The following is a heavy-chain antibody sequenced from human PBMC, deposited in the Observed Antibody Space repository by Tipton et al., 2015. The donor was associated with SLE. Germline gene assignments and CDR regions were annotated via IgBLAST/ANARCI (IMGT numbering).Heavy chain of an antibody. CDR1: GGSISSHY. V-gene: IGHV4-59*11. CDR3: ARVGGGYDPYFDY. CDR2: IYYSGST. D-gene: IGHD5-12*01. Sequence: TLSLTCTVSGGSISSHYWSWIWQPPGKGLEWIGYIYYSGSTNYNPSLKSRVTISVDTSKNQFSLKLSSVTAADTAVYYCARVGGGYDPYFDYWGQGTLVTVSS. J-gene: IGHJ4*02.